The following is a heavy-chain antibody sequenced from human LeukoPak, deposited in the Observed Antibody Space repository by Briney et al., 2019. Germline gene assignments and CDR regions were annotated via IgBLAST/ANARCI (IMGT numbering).Heavy chain of an antibody. CDR3: AKGLRFLEWRTIHAFDI. V-gene: IGHV3-23*01. CDR2: ISGSGGST. J-gene: IGHJ3*02. Sequence: PGGSLRLSCAASGFTFSSYAMSWVRQAPGKGLEWVSAISGSGGSTYYADSVKGRFTISRDNSKNTLYLQMNSLRAEDTAVYYCAKGLRFLEWRTIHAFDIWGQGTMVTVSS. CDR1: GFTFSSYA. D-gene: IGHD3-3*01.